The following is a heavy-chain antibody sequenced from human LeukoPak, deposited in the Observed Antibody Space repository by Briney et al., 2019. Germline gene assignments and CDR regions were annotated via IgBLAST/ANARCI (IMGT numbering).Heavy chain of an antibody. V-gene: IGHV4-38-2*01. CDR2: IYHSGST. D-gene: IGHD3-22*01. CDR1: GYSISSGYY. CDR3: ARGRTYYYDSSGYFYY. J-gene: IGHJ4*02. Sequence: PSETLSLTCAVSGYSISSGYYWGWIRQPPGKGLEWIGSIYHSGSTYYNPSLKSRVTISVDTSKNQFSLKLSSVTAADTAVYYCARGRTYYYDSSGYFYYWGQGTLVTVSS.